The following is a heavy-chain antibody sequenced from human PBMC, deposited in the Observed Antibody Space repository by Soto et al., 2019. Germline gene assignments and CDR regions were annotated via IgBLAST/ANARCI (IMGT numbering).Heavy chain of an antibody. V-gene: IGHV1-18*01. CDR3: ARVKVIGYHNWFDP. D-gene: IGHD3-10*01. Sequence: GGSVKVSCKASGYTFTSYGIRWVRQAPGQGLEWMGWISAYNGNTNYAQKLKGRVTMTTDTFTITAYMELRSLRSDDTVVYYCARVKVIGYHNWFDPWGEGSLITVSS. CDR2: ISAYNGNT. CDR1: GYTFTSYG. J-gene: IGHJ5*02.